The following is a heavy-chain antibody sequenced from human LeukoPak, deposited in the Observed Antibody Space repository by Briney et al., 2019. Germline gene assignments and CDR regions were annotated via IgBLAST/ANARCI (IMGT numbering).Heavy chain of an antibody. CDR3: AGSGSYYKAVYFDC. D-gene: IGHD3-10*01. CDR1: GGSISSYY. CDR2: IYYSGST. Sequence: PSETLSLTCTVSGGSISSYYWSWIRQPPGKGLEWIGYIYYSGSTNYNPSLKSRVTISVDTSKNQFSLKLSSVTAADTAVYYCAGSGSYYKAVYFDCWGQGTLVTVSS. J-gene: IGHJ4*02. V-gene: IGHV4-59*01.